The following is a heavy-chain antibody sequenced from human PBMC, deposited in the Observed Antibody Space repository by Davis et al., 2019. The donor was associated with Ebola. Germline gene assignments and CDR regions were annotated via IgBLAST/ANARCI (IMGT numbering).Heavy chain of an antibody. CDR1: VYTFTGYD. CDR3: ARELSYSSGPRVYWFDP. CDR2: SNPNSGGT. V-gene: IGHV1-2*02. D-gene: IGHD6-19*01. J-gene: IGHJ5*02. Sequence: ASVHVSCQASVYTFTGYDMHWVRPAPGQGLEWMGWSNPNSGGTNYAQKFQGRVTMTRDTSISTAYMGLSRLRSDDTAVYYCARELSYSSGPRVYWFDPWGQGTLVTVSS.